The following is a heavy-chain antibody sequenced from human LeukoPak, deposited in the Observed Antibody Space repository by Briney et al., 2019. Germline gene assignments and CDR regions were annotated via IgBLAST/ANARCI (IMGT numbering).Heavy chain of an antibody. CDR1: GFTFSDFA. Sequence: GGSLRLSCTTSGFTFSDFAISWVRQAPGKGLEWVGFIRSKDYGGATYYAASVKGRFTITRDDSKGIAYLQMRSLKIEDTAVYCANTGALDIWGQGTMVTVSS. CDR3: NTGALDI. V-gene: IGHV3-49*04. J-gene: IGHJ3*02. CDR2: IRSKDYGGAT. D-gene: IGHD4/OR15-4a*01.